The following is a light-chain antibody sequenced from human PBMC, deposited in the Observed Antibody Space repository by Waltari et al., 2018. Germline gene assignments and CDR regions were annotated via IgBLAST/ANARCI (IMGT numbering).Light chain of an antibody. J-gene: IGKJ2*01. Sequence: EIVLTQSPATLSLSPGEGATLSCRASQSVSNYLAWYQQKAGQAPRLLIYGTYNSATGIPARFSGSGSETDFTLTISSLEPEDFAVYYCQQRASWPNTFGQGTKLEIK. CDR3: QQRASWPNT. CDR2: GTY. V-gene: IGKV3-11*01. CDR1: QSVSNY.